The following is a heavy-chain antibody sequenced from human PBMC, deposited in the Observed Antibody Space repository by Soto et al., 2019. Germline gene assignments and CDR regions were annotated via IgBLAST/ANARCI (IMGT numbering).Heavy chain of an antibody. CDR1: GFTFSSYG. Sequence: GGSLRLSCAASGFTFSSYGMHWVRQAPGKGLEWVAVIWYDGSNKYYADSVKGRFTISGDNSKNTLYLQMNSLRAEDTAVYYCARAASDYGDVCNYWGQGTLVTVSS. CDR3: ARAASDYGDVCNY. V-gene: IGHV3-33*01. D-gene: IGHD4-17*01. J-gene: IGHJ4*02. CDR2: IWYDGSNK.